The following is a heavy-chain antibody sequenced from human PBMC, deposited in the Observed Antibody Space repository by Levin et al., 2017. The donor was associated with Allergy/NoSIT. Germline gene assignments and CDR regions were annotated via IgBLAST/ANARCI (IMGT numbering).Heavy chain of an antibody. CDR3: ARVVEAGNDF. CDR2: INQDGSDT. J-gene: IGHJ4*02. Sequence: GGSLRLSCEASGFTFSRYWMTWVRQGPGKGLEWVANINQDGSDTYYVDSVKGRFTISRDNAKNSLYLQMNSLRAEDTAVYYCARVVEAGNDFWGQGTLVTVSS. V-gene: IGHV3-7*01. CDR1: GFTFSRYW. D-gene: IGHD6-19*01.